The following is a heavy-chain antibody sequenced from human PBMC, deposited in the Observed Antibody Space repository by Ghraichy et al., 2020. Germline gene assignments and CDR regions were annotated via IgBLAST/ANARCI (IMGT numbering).Heavy chain of an antibody. V-gene: IGHV1-69*13. J-gene: IGHJ3*02. CDR3: ARDPHKYYYDSSGNDNDAFDI. CDR1: GGTFSSYA. CDR2: IIPIFGTA. Sequence: SVKVSCKASGGTFSSYAISWVRQAPGQGLEWMGGIIPIFGTANYAQKYQGRVTITADESTSTAYMELSSLRSEDTAVYYCARDPHKYYYDSSGNDNDAFDIWAKGQWSPSLQ. D-gene: IGHD3-22*01.